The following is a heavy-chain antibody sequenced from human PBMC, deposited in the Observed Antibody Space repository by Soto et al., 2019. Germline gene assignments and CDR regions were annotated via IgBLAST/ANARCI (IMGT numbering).Heavy chain of an antibody. Sequence: GGSLRLSCAASGFTFSSYAMSWVRQAPGKGLEWVSAISGSGGSTYYADSVKGRFTISRDNSKNTLYLQMNSLRAEDTAVYYCAKDRVLVAATSGWFDPWGQGTLVTVSS. D-gene: IGHD2-15*01. CDR1: GFTFSSYA. CDR2: ISGSGGST. V-gene: IGHV3-23*01. CDR3: AKDRVLVAATSGWFDP. J-gene: IGHJ5*02.